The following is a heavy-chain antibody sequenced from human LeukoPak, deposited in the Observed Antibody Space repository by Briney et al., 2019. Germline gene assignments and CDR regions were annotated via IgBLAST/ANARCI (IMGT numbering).Heavy chain of an antibody. CDR3: AKLEAAAGPFDY. V-gene: IGHV3-23*01. Sequence: PGGSLRLSCVVSGFTFNSYALNWVRQAPGKGLEWVSAISGSGGSTYYADSVKGRFTISRDNSKNTLNLQMNSLRAEDTAVYYCAKLEAAAGPFDYWGQGTLVTVSS. J-gene: IGHJ4*02. CDR2: ISGSGGST. CDR1: GFTFNSYA. D-gene: IGHD6-13*01.